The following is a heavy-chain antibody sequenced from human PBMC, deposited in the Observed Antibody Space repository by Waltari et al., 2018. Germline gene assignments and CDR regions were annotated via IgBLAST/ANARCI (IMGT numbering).Heavy chain of an antibody. Sequence: QVQLVQSGAEVKKPGASVKVSCKASGSNFTGYYMHWVRQAPGQGLEWMGWINPNSGGTNYAQKFQGRVTMTRDTSISTAYMELSSLRSEDTAVYYCARNSGYDNYYFDYWGQGTLVTVSS. CDR2: INPNSGGT. V-gene: IGHV1-2*02. J-gene: IGHJ4*02. CDR1: GSNFTGYY. D-gene: IGHD5-12*01. CDR3: ARNSGYDNYYFDY.